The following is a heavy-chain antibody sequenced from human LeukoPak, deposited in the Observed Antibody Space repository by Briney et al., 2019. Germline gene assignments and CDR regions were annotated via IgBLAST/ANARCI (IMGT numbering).Heavy chain of an antibody. Sequence: SETLSLTCIVSGYSISSNYYWGWIRQPPGKGLEWIGSIHHSGSTFYNPSLKSRLTISVDTSKNQFSLKLSSVTAADTAVYYCVKSGSYYEAFDYWGQGTLVPVSS. CDR3: VKSGSYYEAFDY. V-gene: IGHV4-38-2*02. CDR2: IHHSGST. J-gene: IGHJ4*02. CDR1: GYSISSNYY. D-gene: IGHD1-26*01.